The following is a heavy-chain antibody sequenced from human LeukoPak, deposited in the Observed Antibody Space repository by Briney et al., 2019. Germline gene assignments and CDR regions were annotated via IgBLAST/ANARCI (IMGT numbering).Heavy chain of an antibody. D-gene: IGHD5-18*01. Sequence: PGGSLRLSCAASGFTFSSYAMSWVRQAPGKGLEWVSAISGSGGSTYYADSVKGRFTISRDNSKNTLYLQMNSLRAEDTAVYYCAKVSLQGYSRSPHYFDYWGQGTLVTVSS. CDR2: ISGSGGST. CDR1: GFTFSSYA. V-gene: IGHV3-23*01. CDR3: AKVSLQGYSRSPHYFDY. J-gene: IGHJ4*02.